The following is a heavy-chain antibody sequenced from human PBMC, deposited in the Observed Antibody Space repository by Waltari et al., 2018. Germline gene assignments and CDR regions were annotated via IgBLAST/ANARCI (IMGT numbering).Heavy chain of an antibody. J-gene: IGHJ3*02. CDR3: VRDQWFAFDI. V-gene: IGHV3-7*01. CDR1: GSTLSNYW. CDR2: IMTDGREE. Sequence: EVQLVESGGGLVQTGGSLRLSCAAAGSTLSNYWMSWVRQAPGKGPEWVANIMTDGREEYYVDAVRGRFTISRDNAKNSLYLQMNSLRPEDTAVYYCVRDQWFAFDIWGQGTMVTVSS. D-gene: IGHD3-22*01.